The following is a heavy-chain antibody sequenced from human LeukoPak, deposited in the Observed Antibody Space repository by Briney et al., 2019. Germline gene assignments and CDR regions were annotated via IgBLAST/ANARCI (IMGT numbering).Heavy chain of an antibody. J-gene: IGHJ4*02. CDR1: GFIFSNSG. V-gene: IGHV3-33*01. D-gene: IGHD5-18*01. CDR3: ARDFRRYSYGPVDY. Sequence: GGSLRLSCTVSGFIFSNSGMHWVRRAPGKGLEWVAVVKGRFTISRDNSKNTLHLQMDSLRVEDTAMYFCARDFRRYSYGPVDYWGQGTLVTVSS.